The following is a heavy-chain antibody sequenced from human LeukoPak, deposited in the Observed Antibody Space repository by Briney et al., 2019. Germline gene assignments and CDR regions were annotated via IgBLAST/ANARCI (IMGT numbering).Heavy chain of an antibody. D-gene: IGHD6-13*01. V-gene: IGHV3-30*04. CDR1: GFTFSIYA. J-gene: IGHJ6*02. CDR3: ARTSVSSTWNYYYYGMDV. CDR2: IPNDGSDR. Sequence: GGSLRLSCTASGFTFSIYAIHWVRHTGGKGLEWVAVIPNDGSDRSYADSVRGRFTVSRDNSRQTMYLQMNSLRTEDTAVYYCARTSVSSTWNYYYYGMDVWGQGTTVTVSS.